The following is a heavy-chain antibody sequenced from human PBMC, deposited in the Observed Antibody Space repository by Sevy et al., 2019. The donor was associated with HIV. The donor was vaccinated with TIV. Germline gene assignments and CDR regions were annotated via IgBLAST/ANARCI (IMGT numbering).Heavy chain of an antibody. J-gene: IGHJ6*02. CDR1: GFRLGTSW. Sequence: GGSLRLSCAASGFRLGTSWMSWVRQAPGKGLEWVANINKDGSKKYYVDSVKGRFTISRDNAKDSLFLQMSGLTIDDTAVYYGATDPGVALGGGWCSGGMDIWGQGTNVTVSS. CDR2: INKDGSKK. D-gene: IGHD2-21*01. V-gene: IGHV3-7*03. CDR3: ATDPGVALGGGWCSGGMDI.